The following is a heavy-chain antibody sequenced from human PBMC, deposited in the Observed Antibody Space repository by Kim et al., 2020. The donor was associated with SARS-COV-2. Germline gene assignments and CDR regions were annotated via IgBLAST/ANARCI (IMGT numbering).Heavy chain of an antibody. Sequence: YAGSVKGRFTTSRDKDKNSLYLQMNSLGAEDTAVYYGASEEPTIFGSLGLWGHGTLVTVSS. CDR3: ASEEPTIFGSLGL. V-gene: IGHV3-48*03. D-gene: IGHD3-3*01. J-gene: IGHJ4*03.